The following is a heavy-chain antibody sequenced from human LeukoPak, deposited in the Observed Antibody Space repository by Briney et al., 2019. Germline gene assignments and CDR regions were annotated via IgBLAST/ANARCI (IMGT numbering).Heavy chain of an antibody. Sequence: SGTLSLTCTVSGGAISRYYWSWGGQPPGKGLEWIGYIYPTGSTSYNPSLKSRVTISVDTSKSQFSLKLSSVTAADTAVYYCARMLDGSRRRGFDYWGQGTLVTVSS. CDR2: IYPTGST. J-gene: IGHJ4*02. CDR1: GGAISRYY. V-gene: IGHV4-59*01. CDR3: ARMLDGSRRRGFDY. D-gene: IGHD5-24*01.